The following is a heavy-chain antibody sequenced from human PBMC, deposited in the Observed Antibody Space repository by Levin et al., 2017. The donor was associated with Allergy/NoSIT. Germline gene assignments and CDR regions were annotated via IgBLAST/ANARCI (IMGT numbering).Heavy chain of an antibody. CDR2: ISGSGGST. Sequence: PGGSLRLSCAASGFTFSSYAMSWVRQAPGKGLEWVSAISGSGGSTYYADSVKGRFTISRDNSKNTLYLQMNSLRAEDTAVYYCAKDPRNSEVGATTDYWGQGTLVTVSS. V-gene: IGHV3-23*01. CDR1: GFTFSSYA. J-gene: IGHJ4*02. CDR3: AKDPRNSEVGATTDY. D-gene: IGHD1-26*01.